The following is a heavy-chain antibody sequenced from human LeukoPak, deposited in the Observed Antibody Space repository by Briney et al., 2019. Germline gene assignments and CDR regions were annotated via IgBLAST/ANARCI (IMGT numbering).Heavy chain of an antibody. D-gene: IGHD2-2*02. CDR3: ARDQREYCSSTSCYIEYYFDY. V-gene: IGHV1-18*01. CDR1: GYTCTSYG. Sequence: ASVKLSCKASGYTCTSYGISWVRQAPGQGLEWMGWISAYNSNTNYAQKLQGRVTMTTDTSTSTAYMELRSLRSDDTAVYYCARDQREYCSSTSCYIEYYFDYWGQGTLATVSS. J-gene: IGHJ4*02. CDR2: ISAYNSNT.